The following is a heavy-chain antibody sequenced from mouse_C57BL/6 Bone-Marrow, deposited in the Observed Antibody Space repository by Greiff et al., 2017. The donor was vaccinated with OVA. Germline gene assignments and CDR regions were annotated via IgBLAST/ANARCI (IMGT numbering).Heavy chain of an antibody. CDR3: ARDYGSSSYAMDY. Sequence: VKVVESGAELVKPGASVKLSCKASGYTFTSYWMHWVKQRPGRGLEWIGRIDPNSGGTKYNEKFKSKATLTVDKPSSTAYMQLSSLTSEDSAVYYCARDYGSSSYAMDYWGQGTSVTVSS. CDR2: IDPNSGGT. D-gene: IGHD1-1*01. CDR1: GYTFTSYW. V-gene: IGHV1-72*01. J-gene: IGHJ4*01.